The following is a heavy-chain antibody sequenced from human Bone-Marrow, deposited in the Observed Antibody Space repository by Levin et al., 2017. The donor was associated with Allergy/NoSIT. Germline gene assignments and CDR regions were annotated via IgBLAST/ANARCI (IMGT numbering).Heavy chain of an antibody. J-gene: IGHJ5*02. CDR2: INAGNGNT. CDR1: GYTFTSYA. V-gene: IGHV1-3*01. Sequence: GESLKISCKASGYTFTSYAMHWVRQAPGQRLEWMGWINAGNGNTKYSQKFQGRVTITRDTSASTAYMELSSLRSEDTAVYYCARGPNHAQKDWFDPWGQGTLVTVSS. CDR3: ARGPNHAQKDWFDP. D-gene: IGHD1-14*01.